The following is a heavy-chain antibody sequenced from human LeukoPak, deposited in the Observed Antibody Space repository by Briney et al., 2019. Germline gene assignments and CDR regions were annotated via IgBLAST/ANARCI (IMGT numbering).Heavy chain of an antibody. CDR2: VDHTGST. CDR3: AREVVAAAGTVDY. D-gene: IGHD6-13*01. J-gene: IGHJ4*02. CDR1: DDSITMYY. V-gene: IGHV4-59*01. Sequence: SETLSLTCSVSDDSITMYYWTWIRQPPGKGLEWIGYVDHTGSTNYNPSLKSRVTISVDTSKNQFSLILSSVTTADTAVYYCAREVVAAAGTVDYWGQGTLVTVSS.